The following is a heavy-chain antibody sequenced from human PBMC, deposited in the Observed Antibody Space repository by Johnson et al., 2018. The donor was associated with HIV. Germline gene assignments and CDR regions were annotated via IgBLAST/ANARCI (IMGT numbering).Heavy chain of an antibody. CDR2: IYSGGST. CDR3: AREDQNWNYDHAFDI. CDR1: GFTFDDYG. D-gene: IGHD1-7*01. V-gene: IGHV3-20*04. J-gene: IGHJ3*02. Sequence: VQLVESGGGVVRPGGSLRLSCAASGFTFDDYGMSWVRQAPGKGLEWVSGIYSGGSTYYADSVKGRFTISRDNSKNTLYLQMNSLRAEDTAVYYCAREDQNWNYDHAFDIWGQGTMVTVSS.